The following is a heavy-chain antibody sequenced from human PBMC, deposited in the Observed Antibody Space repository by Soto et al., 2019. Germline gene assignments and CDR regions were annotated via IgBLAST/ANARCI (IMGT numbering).Heavy chain of an antibody. J-gene: IGHJ4*02. D-gene: IGHD1-26*01. CDR1: GFTFSSYG. CDR2: ISYDGSNK. CDR3: AKSHFLVGDGDYFDY. Sequence: LRLSCAASGFTFSSYGMHWVRQAPGKGLEWVAVISYDGSNKYYADSVKGRFTISRDNSKNTLYLQMNSLRAEDTAVYYCAKSHFLVGDGDYFDYWGQGTLVTVSS. V-gene: IGHV3-30*18.